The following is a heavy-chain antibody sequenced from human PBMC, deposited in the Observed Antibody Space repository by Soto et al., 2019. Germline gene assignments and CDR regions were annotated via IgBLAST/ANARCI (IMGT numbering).Heavy chain of an antibody. CDR2: IYYSGST. V-gene: IGHV4-59*01. J-gene: IGHJ6*03. CDR1: GGSISSYY. CDR3: ARAPDYGDYYYYYMDV. D-gene: IGHD4-17*01. Sequence: SETLSLTCTVSGGSISSYYWIWIRQPPVKGLEWIGYIYYSGSTNYNPSLKSRVTTSVDTSKNQFSLKLSSVTAADTAVYYCARAPDYGDYYYYYMDVWGKGTTVTVSS.